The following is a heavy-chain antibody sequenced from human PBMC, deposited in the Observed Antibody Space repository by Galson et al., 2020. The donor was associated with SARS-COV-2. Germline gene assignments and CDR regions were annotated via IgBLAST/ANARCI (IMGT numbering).Heavy chain of an antibody. CDR3: ARGRITMIVVSHPFDY. Sequence: SETLSLTCTVSGGSISSGGYYWSWIRQHPGKGLEWIGYIYYSGSTYYNPSLKSRVTISVDTSKNQFSLKLSSVTAADTDVYYCARGRITMIVVSHPFDYWGQGTLVTVSS. D-gene: IGHD3-22*01. J-gene: IGHJ4*02. CDR1: GGSISSGGYY. V-gene: IGHV4-31*03. CDR2: IYYSGST.